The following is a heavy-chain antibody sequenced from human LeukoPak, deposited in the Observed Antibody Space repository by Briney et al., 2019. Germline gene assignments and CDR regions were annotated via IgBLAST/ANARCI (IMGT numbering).Heavy chain of an antibody. Sequence: GGSLRLSCAASGFTFSDYSMNWVRQAPGRGLEWVSVIYSGGSTYYADSVKGRFTISRDNSKNTLYLQMNSLRAEDTAVYYCARRLYDSSGYYQDYWGQGTLVTVSS. V-gene: IGHV3-66*04. D-gene: IGHD3-22*01. J-gene: IGHJ4*02. CDR1: GFTFSDYS. CDR2: IYSGGST. CDR3: ARRLYDSSGYYQDY.